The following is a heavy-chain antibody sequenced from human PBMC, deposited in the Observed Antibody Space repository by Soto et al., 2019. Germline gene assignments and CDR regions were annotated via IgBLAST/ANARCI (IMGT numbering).Heavy chain of an antibody. CDR2: IYPGDSDT. V-gene: IGHV5-51*01. J-gene: IGHJ6*03. Sequence: GESLKISCKGSGYSFTSYWIGWVRQMPGKGLEWMGIIYPGDSDTRYSPSFQGQVTISADKSISTAYLQWSSLKASDTAMYYCARSYSLWSCYYTPYYYYMDVWGKGTTVPVSS. CDR3: ARSYSLWSCYYTPYYYYMDV. CDR1: GYSFTSYW. D-gene: IGHD3-3*01.